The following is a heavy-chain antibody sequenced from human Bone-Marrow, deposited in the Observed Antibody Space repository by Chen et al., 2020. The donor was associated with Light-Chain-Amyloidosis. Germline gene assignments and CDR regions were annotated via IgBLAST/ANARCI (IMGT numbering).Heavy chain of an antibody. CDR1: GASISSYY. CDR2: LYHSGGI. V-gene: IGHV4-59*01. J-gene: IGHJ4*02. CDR3: ARLRGYNSACVDY. D-gene: IGHD6-19*01. Sequence: QVQLQESGPGLVKPSETLSLTCTVSGASISSYYWSWIRQSPGKGLEWIGYLYHSGGINYNPSFTSRVTLSIDTSKNQFSLKLSSVTAADTAIYYCARLRGYNSACVDYWGQGTLVTVSS.